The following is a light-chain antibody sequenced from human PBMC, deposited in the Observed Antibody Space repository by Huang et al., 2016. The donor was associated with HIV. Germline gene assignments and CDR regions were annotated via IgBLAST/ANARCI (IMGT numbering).Light chain of an antibody. CDR3: MQGTHWPLT. V-gene: IGKV2-30*01. CDR1: QSLVYSDANTY. Sequence: DVVMTQSPLSLPVTLGQPASISCSSSQSLVYSDANTYLNWFQQRPGQSPRRLIYKVSNRDSGVPDRFSGRGSGTDFTLKISRVEAEDVGVYYCMQGTHWPLTFGGGTKVEIK. J-gene: IGKJ4*01. CDR2: KVS.